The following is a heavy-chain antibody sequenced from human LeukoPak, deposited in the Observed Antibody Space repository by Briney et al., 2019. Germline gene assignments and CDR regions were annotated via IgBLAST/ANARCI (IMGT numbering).Heavy chain of an antibody. D-gene: IGHD2-2*01. CDR1: GGSFSGYY. V-gene: IGHV4-34*01. Sequence: SETLSLTCAVYGGSFSGYYWSWIRQPPGKGLEWIGEINHSGSTNYNPSLKSRVTISVDTSKNQFSLKLSSVTAADTAVYCCARNLSRWGQGTLVTVSS. CDR3: ARNLSR. J-gene: IGHJ4*02. CDR2: INHSGST.